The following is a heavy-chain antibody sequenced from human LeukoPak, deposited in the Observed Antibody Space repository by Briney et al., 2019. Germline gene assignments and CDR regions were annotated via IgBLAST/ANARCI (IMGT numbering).Heavy chain of an antibody. CDR3: ARGSDYGTRYYFDY. Sequence: SETLSLTCAVYGGSFSGYYWSWIRQPPGKGLEWIGYIYYSGSTNYNPSLKSRVTISVDTSKNQFSLKLSSVTAADTAVYYCARGSDYGTRYYFDYWGQGTLVTVSS. J-gene: IGHJ4*02. CDR2: IYYSGST. V-gene: IGHV4-59*01. CDR1: GGSFSGYY. D-gene: IGHD4-17*01.